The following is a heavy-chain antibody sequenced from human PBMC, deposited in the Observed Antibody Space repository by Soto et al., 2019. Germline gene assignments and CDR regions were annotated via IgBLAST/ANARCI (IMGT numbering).Heavy chain of an antibody. Sequence: QVTLKESGPVLVKPTETLTLTCTVSGFSLSNARMGVSWIRQPPGKPRECIAHIFSNDEKSYRTSLKSRHTISKDTSKSQVVLTMTNMDPVDTATYYCARIRVPAATYYYYYYMDVWGKGTTVTVSS. V-gene: IGHV2-26*01. J-gene: IGHJ6*03. CDR1: GFSLSNARMG. CDR2: IFSNDEK. D-gene: IGHD2-2*01. CDR3: ARIRVPAATYYYYYYMDV.